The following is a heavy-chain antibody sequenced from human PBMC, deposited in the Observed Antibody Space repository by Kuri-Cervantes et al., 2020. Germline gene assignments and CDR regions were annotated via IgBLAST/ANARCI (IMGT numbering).Heavy chain of an antibody. V-gene: IGHV3-30*18. CDR2: ISYDGSNK. CDR3: AKSGYYYDSSGYYGPLGGFDY. D-gene: IGHD3-22*01. CDR1: GGSISSGG. Sequence: LSLTCTVSGGSISSGGYYWSWVRQAPGKGLEWVAVISYDGSNKYYADSVKGRFTISRDNSKNTLYLQMNSLRAEDTAVYYCAKSGYYYDSSGYYGPLGGFDYWGQGTLVTVSS. J-gene: IGHJ4*02.